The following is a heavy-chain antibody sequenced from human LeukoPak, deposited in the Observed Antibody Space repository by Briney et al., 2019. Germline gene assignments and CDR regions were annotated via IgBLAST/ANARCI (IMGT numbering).Heavy chain of an antibody. V-gene: IGHV5-51*01. Sequence: GASLKISCKGSGHIFTSYWIGWVRQMPGKGLGWMGIIYPGDSDTRYSPSFQGQVTISADKSISTAYLQWSSLKASDTAMYYCALSIAEEVTFDYWGQGTLVTVSS. J-gene: IGHJ4*02. CDR2: IYPGDSDT. D-gene: IGHD4-11*01. CDR1: GHIFTSYW. CDR3: ALSIAEEVTFDY.